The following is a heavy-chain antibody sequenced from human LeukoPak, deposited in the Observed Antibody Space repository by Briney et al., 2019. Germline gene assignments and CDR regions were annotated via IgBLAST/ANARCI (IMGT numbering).Heavy chain of an antibody. J-gene: IGHJ5*02. CDR3: ARVGTSPTGDWFDP. Sequence: ASVKVSCKASRYTFTGYYMHWVRQAPGQGLEWMGWINPNSGGTNYAQKFQGRVTMTRDTSISTAYMELSRLRSDDTAVYYCARVGTSPTGDWFDPWGQGTLVTVSS. CDR1: RYTFTGYY. CDR2: INPNSGGT. V-gene: IGHV1-2*02. D-gene: IGHD2-2*01.